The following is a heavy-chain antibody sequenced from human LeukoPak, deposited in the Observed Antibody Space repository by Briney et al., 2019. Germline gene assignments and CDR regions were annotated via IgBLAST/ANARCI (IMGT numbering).Heavy chain of an antibody. CDR2: ISAYNGKT. J-gene: IGHJ4*02. CDR1: GDTFTSYS. Sequence: ASVKVSCKASGDTFTSYSIIWVRQAPGQGLEWMGWISAYNGKTNYPQKVQGRVTISTDTSTSTAYMELSSLRSEDTAVYYCARDHWVGGQSDFDYWGQGTLVTVSS. D-gene: IGHD4-23*01. V-gene: IGHV1-18*01. CDR3: ARDHWVGGQSDFDY.